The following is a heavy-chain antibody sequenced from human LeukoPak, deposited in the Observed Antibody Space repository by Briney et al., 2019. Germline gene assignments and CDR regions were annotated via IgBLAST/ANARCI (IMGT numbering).Heavy chain of an antibody. CDR1: GFTFSSYA. V-gene: IGHV3-30*18. J-gene: IGHJ4*02. CDR3: AKDLWFGESYYFDY. D-gene: IGHD3-10*01. Sequence: GGSLRLSCAASGFTFSSYAMSWVRQAPGKGLEWVAVISYDGSNKYYADSVKGRFTISRDNSKNTLYLQMNSLRAEDTAVYYCAKDLWFGESYYFDYWGQGTLVTVSS. CDR2: ISYDGSNK.